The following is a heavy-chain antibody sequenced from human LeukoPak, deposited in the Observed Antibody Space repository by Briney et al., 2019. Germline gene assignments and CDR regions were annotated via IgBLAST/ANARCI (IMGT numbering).Heavy chain of an antibody. D-gene: IGHD4-17*01. J-gene: IGHJ4*02. CDR1: GGSISSGSYY. CDR3: ARGAADYGDPDFDY. V-gene: IGHV4-61*02. CDR2: IYTSGST. Sequence: SETLSLTCTVSGGSISSGSYYWSWIRQPAGKGLEWIGRIYTSGSTNYNPSLKSRVTISVDTSKNQFSLKLSSVTAADTAVYYCARGAADYGDPDFDYWAREPWSPSPQ.